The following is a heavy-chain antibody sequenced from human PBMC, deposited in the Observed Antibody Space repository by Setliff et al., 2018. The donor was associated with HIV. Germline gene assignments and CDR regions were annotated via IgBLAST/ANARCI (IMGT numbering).Heavy chain of an antibody. J-gene: IGHJ5*02. D-gene: IGHD2-2*01. CDR2: IDNDASHT. CDR3: AKDIIPAGLFHDL. V-gene: IGHV3-74*01. CDR1: GLTFSSHW. Sequence: PGGSLRLSCAASGLTFSSHWMHWVRQAPGKGLVWVSYIDNDASHTIHADSVKGRFTISRDNSRNTLYLQMNSLRAEDTAVYFCAKDIIPAGLFHDLWGQGTLVTVSS.